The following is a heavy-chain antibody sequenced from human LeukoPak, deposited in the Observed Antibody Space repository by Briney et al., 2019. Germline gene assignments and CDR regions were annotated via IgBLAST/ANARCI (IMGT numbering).Heavy chain of an antibody. J-gene: IGHJ4*02. CDR1: GYTLTSYA. D-gene: IGHD3-10*01. Sequence: ASVKVSCKASGYTLTSYAMHWVRQAPGQRLEWMGWINAGNGNTKYSQKFQGRVTITRDTSASTAYMELSSLRSEDTAVYYCARVLLWFGENYFDYWGQGTLVTVSS. CDR3: ARVLLWFGENYFDY. CDR2: INAGNGNT. V-gene: IGHV1-3*01.